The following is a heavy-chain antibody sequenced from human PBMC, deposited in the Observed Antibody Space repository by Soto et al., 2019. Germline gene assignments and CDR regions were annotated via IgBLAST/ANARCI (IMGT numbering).Heavy chain of an antibody. V-gene: IGHV4-34*01. CDR1: GGSFSGYY. D-gene: IGHD3-10*01. J-gene: IGHJ6*02. CDR2: INHSGST. CDR3: ARGGVGFGESIYYYYGMDV. Sequence: PSETLSLTCAVYGGSFSGYYWSWIRQPPGKGLEWIGEINHSGSTNYNPSLKSRVTISVDTSKNQFSLKLSSVTAADTAVYYCARGGVGFGESIYYYYGMDVWGQGTTVTV.